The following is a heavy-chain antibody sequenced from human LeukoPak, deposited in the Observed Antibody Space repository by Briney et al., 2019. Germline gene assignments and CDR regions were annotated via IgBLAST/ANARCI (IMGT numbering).Heavy chain of an antibody. D-gene: IGHD6-19*01. CDR1: GYTFTSYA. CDR2: INAGNGNT. V-gene: IGHV1-3*01. Sequence: APVKVSCKASGYTFTSYAMHWVRQAPGQRLEWMGWINAGNGNTKYSQKFQGRVTITRDTSASTAYMELSSLRSEDTAVYYCAREDPYSSGWPLDYWGQGTLVTVSS. CDR3: AREDPYSSGWPLDY. J-gene: IGHJ4*02.